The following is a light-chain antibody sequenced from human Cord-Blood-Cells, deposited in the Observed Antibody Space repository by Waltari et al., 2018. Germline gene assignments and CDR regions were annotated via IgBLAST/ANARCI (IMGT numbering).Light chain of an antibody. Sequence: QSALTQPASVSGSPGQSITISCTGTSRDVGAYNYVPWYQQHPGKAPKLMIYDVSNRPSGVSNRFSGSKSGNTASLTISGLQAEDEADYYCSSYTSSSTYVFGTGTKVTVL. CDR1: SRDVGAYNY. CDR2: DVS. V-gene: IGLV2-14*03. CDR3: SSYTSSSTYV. J-gene: IGLJ1*01.